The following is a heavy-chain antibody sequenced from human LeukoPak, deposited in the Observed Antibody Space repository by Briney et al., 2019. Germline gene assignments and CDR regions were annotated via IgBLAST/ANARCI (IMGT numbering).Heavy chain of an antibody. J-gene: IGHJ5*02. CDR1: GCTFRDFG. D-gene: IGHD6-13*01. CDR3: VKGGSSSHNWFDP. CDR2: IRNDGSKD. Sequence: PGGSLRLSCAASGCTFRDFGMHWVRQAPGKGLEWVAFIRNDGSKDYYPDSVKGRFTISRDNSRTTLYLQMHSLRIEDTAVYYCVKGGSSSHNWFDPRGQGILVTVSS. V-gene: IGHV3-30*02.